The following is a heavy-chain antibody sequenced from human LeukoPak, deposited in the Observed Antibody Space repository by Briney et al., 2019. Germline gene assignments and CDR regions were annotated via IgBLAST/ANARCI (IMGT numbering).Heavy chain of an antibody. CDR3: VKSVDTAMPWFFDY. CDR2: ISSNGGST. CDR1: GFTFSSYA. J-gene: IGHJ4*02. D-gene: IGHD5-18*01. V-gene: IGHV3-64D*06. Sequence: GGSLRLSCSASGFTFSSYAMHWVRQAPGKGLEYVSAISSNGGSTYYAGSVKGRFTISRDNSKNTLYLQMSSLRAEDTAVYYCVKSVDTAMPWFFDYWGQGTLVTVSS.